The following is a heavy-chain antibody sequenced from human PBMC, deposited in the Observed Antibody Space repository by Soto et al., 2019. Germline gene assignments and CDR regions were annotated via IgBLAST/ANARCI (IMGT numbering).Heavy chain of an antibody. Sequence: SETLSLTCTVSGDSINSYYWSWIRQPPGKGLEWIAYFYKSGTTNYNPSLKSRVTISVDTSKNQFSLKLSSVTAADTAVYYCARTYDNSGPNSGGYAFDIWGQGTMVT. D-gene: IGHD3-22*01. J-gene: IGHJ3*02. CDR3: ARTYDNSGPNSGGYAFDI. CDR2: FYKSGTT. CDR1: GDSINSYY. V-gene: IGHV4-59*01.